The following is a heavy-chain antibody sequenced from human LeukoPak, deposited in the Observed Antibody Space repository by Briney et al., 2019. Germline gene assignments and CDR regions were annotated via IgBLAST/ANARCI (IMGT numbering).Heavy chain of an antibody. Sequence: SETLSLTCTVSGGSTSSSTYYWGWIRQPPGKGLEWIGSIYYSGSTYYNPSLKSRVTMDVDTSKNQFSLKLSSVTAADTAVYYCARRGYLGSTTRYFDLWGRGTLVTVSS. V-gene: IGHV4-39*01. D-gene: IGHD1-26*01. CDR1: GGSTSSSTYY. CDR2: IYYSGST. CDR3: ARRGYLGSTTRYFDL. J-gene: IGHJ2*01.